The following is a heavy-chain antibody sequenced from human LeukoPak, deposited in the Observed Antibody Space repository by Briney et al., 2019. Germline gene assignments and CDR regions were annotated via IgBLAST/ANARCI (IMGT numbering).Heavy chain of an antibody. J-gene: IGHJ4*02. D-gene: IGHD5-12*01. V-gene: IGHV3-23*01. Sequence: QPGGSLRLSCAASGFTFITYAMSWGRQAPGKGLEWVSAVRGSGSDTYYADSVKGRFTISRDNSKNTLYLQMNSLRAEDTAIYYSAKTSRVNSAYDSPFDYWGQGTLVTVSS. CDR2: VRGSGSDT. CDR1: GFTFITYA. CDR3: AKTSRVNSAYDSPFDY.